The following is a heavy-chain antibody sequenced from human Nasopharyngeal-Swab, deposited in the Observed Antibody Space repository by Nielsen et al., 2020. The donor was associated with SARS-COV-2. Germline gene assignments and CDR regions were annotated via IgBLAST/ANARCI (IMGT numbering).Heavy chain of an antibody. CDR2: INHSGST. CDR3: ARGSDYDFWSGYYYGMDV. Sequence: WIRQPPGKGLEWIGEINHSGSTNYSPSLKSRVTISVDTSKNQFSLKLSSVTAAGTAVYYCARGSDYDFWSGYYYGMDVWGQGTTVTVSS. J-gene: IGHJ6*02. D-gene: IGHD3-3*01. V-gene: IGHV4-34*01.